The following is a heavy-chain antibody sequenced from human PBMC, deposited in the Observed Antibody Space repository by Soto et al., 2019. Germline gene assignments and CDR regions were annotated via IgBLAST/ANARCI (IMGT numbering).Heavy chain of an antibody. CDR2: ISAYNGNT. V-gene: IGHV1-18*01. CDR3: ARNIVATMDFDY. D-gene: IGHD5-12*01. J-gene: IGHJ4*02. CDR1: GYTFTSYG. Sequence: ASVKVSCKASGYTFTSYGISWVRQAPGQGLEWMGWISAYNGNTNYVQKLQGRVTMTTDTSTSTAYMELSSLRSEDTAVYYCARNIVATMDFDYWGQGTLVTVSS.